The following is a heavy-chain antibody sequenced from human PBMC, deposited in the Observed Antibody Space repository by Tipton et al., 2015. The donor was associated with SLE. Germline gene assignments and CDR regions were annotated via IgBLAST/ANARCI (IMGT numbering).Heavy chain of an antibody. Sequence: TLSLTCTVSGGSISSHYWSWIRQPPGKGLEWIGYIYYSGSTNYNPSLKSRVTISVDTSKNQFSLKLSSVTAADTAVYYCARPGHRDAFDIWGQGTMVTVPS. CDR3: ARPGHRDAFDI. J-gene: IGHJ3*02. V-gene: IGHV4-59*11. CDR1: GGSISSHY. CDR2: IYYSGST.